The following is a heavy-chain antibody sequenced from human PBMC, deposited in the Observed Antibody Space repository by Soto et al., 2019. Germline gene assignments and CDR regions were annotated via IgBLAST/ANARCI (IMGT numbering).Heavy chain of an antibody. J-gene: IGHJ3*02. Sequence: ASVKVSCKASGYTFTSYAMHWVRQAPGRRLEWMGWSNAGNGNTKYSQEFQGRVTITRDTSASTAYMELSSLRSEDMAVYYCAREPVNAFYPGLNAFDIWGQGTRVTVSS. CDR1: GYTFTSYA. CDR2: SNAGNGNT. D-gene: IGHD3-3*01. V-gene: IGHV1-3*02. CDR3: AREPVNAFYPGLNAFDI.